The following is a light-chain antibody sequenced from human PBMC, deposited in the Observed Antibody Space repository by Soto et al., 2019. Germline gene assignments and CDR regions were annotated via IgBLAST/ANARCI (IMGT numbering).Light chain of an antibody. CDR2: DAS. V-gene: IGKV1-5*01. J-gene: IGKJ1*01. Sequence: DIQMTQSPSTLSASLGDRVTITCRASQSISWWLAWYQQKPGKAPNLLIYDASSLESGVPSRFSGSGSGTEFTLTIASLQPDDFATYYCQQYETFSGTFGPGTKVDIK. CDR3: QQYETFSGT. CDR1: QSISWW.